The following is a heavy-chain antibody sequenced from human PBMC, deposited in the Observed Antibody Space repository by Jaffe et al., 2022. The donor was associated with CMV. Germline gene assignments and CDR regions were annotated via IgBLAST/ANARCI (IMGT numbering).Heavy chain of an antibody. CDR2: IYPIGST. Sequence: QVQLQESGPGLVKPSETLSLTCTVSGGSISSYYWTWIRQPAGKGLEWIGRIYPIGSTNYNPSLKSRVTMSVDTSKNQFSLKLSSVTAADTAVYYCARWRGPPRDYYNGMDVWGQGTTVTVSS. CDR1: GGSISSYY. D-gene: IGHD3-16*01. V-gene: IGHV4-4*07. J-gene: IGHJ6*02. CDR3: ARWRGPPRDYYNGMDV.